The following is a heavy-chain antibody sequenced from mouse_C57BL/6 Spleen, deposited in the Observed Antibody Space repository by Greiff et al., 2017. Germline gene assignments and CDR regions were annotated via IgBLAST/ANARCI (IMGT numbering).Heavy chain of an antibody. V-gene: IGHV1-53*01. CDR2: INPSNGGT. J-gene: IGHJ4*01. D-gene: IGHD2-1*01. CDR1: GYAFSSYW. Sequence: VQLQESGAELVKPGASVKISCKASGYAFSSYWMNWVKQRPGQGLEWIGNINPSNGGTNYNEKFKSKATLTVDKSSSTAYMQLSSMTSEDSAVYYCARQGYYGNLYAMDYWGQGTSVTVSS. CDR3: ARQGYYGNLYAMDY.